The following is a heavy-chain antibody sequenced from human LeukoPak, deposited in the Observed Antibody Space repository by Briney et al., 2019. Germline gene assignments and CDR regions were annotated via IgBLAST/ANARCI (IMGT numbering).Heavy chain of an antibody. CDR3: AKDPSYDFWSGYDLYFDY. D-gene: IGHD3-3*01. J-gene: IGHJ4*02. V-gene: IGHV3-23*01. CDR2: ISGSGGST. Sequence: SGGSLRLSCAASGFTFSGSAMHWVRQAPGKGLEWVSAISGSGGSTYYADSVKGRFTISRDNSKNTLYLQMNSLRAEDTAVYYCAKDPSYDFWSGYDLYFDYWGQGTLVTVSS. CDR1: GFTFSGSA.